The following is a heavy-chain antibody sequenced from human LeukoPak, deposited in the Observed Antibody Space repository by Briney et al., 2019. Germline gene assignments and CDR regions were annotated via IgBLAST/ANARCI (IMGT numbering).Heavy chain of an antibody. CDR2: IIPILGIA. D-gene: IGHD3-22*01. V-gene: IGHV1-69*04. CDR3: AIRAHVVSTGAFDI. Sequence: ASVKVSCKASGGTFSSYASSWVRQAPGQGLEWMGRIIPILGIANYAQKFQGRVTITADKSTSTAYMELSSLRSEDTAVYYCAIRAHVVSTGAFDIWGQGTMVTVSS. J-gene: IGHJ3*02. CDR1: GGTFSSYA.